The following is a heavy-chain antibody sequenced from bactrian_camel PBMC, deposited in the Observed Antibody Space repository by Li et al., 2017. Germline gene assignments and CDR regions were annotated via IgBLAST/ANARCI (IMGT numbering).Heavy chain of an antibody. CDR3: AADPPRAWGRCRGDFGY. Sequence: QVQLVESGGGLVQPGESLRLSCVASGITFSRHDMSWVRQAPGKEVEWVAGITSLPSLFRAASYADSVKGRFTISRDNAKDTLYLQMNSLKIEDTAVYYCAADPPRAWGRCRGDFGYWGQGTQVTVS. CDR1: GITFSRHD. D-gene: IGHD5*01. CDR2: ITSLPSLFRAA. V-gene: IGHV3S6*01. J-gene: IGHJ6*01.